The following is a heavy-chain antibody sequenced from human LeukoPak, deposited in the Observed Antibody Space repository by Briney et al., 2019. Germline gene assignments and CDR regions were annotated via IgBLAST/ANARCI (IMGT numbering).Heavy chain of an antibody. CDR1: GFTFSSYG. Sequence: GGSLRLSCAASGFTFSSYGMHWVRQAPGKGLEWVAVISYDGSNKYYADSVKGRFTISRDNSKNTLYLQMNSLRAEDTAVYYCAKESCSSTSCYAGLHYFDYWGQGTLVTVSS. D-gene: IGHD2-2*01. CDR3: AKESCSSTSCYAGLHYFDY. V-gene: IGHV3-30*18. CDR2: ISYDGSNK. J-gene: IGHJ4*02.